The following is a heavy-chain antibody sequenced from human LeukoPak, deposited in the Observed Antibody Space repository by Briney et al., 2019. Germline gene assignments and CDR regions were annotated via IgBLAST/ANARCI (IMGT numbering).Heavy chain of an antibody. J-gene: IGHJ3*02. V-gene: IGHV3-11*01. CDR2: ISSSGSTI. D-gene: IGHD1-26*01. CDR3: AKVAREWELLGAFDI. Sequence: PGGSLRLSCAASGFTFSDYYMSWIRQAPGKGLEWVSYISSSGSTIYYADSVKGRLTISRDNAKNSLYLQMNSLRAEDTAVYYCAKVAREWELLGAFDIWGQGTMVTVSS. CDR1: GFTFSDYY.